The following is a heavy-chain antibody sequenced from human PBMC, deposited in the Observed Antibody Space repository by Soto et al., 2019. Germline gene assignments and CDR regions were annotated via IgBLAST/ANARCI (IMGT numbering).Heavy chain of an antibody. CDR3: ARGGGVGVAGSAAFDM. J-gene: IGHJ3*02. CDR1: GYPVTAYY. V-gene: IGHV1-2*02. D-gene: IGHD3-3*01. CDR2: INPATGAA. Sequence: QLHLVQSGAVVKKPGASVTVSCSASGYPVTAYYMHWVRQAPGRGLEWMGGINPATGAAKYTQTFPGRVTMTRDTSTSTVFMELSGLKSADTAVFYCARGGGVGVAGSAAFDMWGQGTLVTVSS.